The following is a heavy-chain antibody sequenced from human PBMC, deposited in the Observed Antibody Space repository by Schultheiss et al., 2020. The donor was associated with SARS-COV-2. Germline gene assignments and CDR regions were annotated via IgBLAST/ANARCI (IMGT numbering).Heavy chain of an antibody. D-gene: IGHD2-15*01. CDR3: AKDFGSAVSVFHDF. CDR1: GFTFSNAW. CDR2: ISASSAYI. Sequence: GGSLRLSCAASGFTFSNAWMNWVRQAPGKGLEWVSSISASSAYIYYPDSVKGRFTISRDNAKNSLYLQMNSLRAEDTAVYFCAKDFGSAVSVFHDFWGPGTLVTVSS. V-gene: IGHV3-21*06. J-gene: IGHJ4*02.